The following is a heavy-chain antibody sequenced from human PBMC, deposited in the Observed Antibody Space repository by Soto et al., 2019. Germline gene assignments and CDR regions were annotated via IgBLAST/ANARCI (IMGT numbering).Heavy chain of an antibody. CDR2: IWYDGSNK. Sequence: GGPLRLSCAASGFTFSSYGMHWVRQAPGKGLEWVAVIWYDGSNKYYADSVKGRFTISRDNSKNTLYLQMNSLRAEDTAVYYCARDSASKDYIWGSYRGNYFDYWGQGTLVTVSS. V-gene: IGHV3-33*01. J-gene: IGHJ4*02. CDR3: ARDSASKDYIWGSYRGNYFDY. CDR1: GFTFSSYG. D-gene: IGHD3-16*02.